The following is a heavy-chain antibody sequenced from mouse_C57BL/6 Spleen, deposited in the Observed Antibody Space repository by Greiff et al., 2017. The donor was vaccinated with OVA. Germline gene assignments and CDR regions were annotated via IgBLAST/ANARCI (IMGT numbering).Heavy chain of an antibody. CDR1: GFTFSDYG. CDR3: ARWLLPYYAMDY. CDR2: ISSGSSTI. Sequence: EVKLMESGGGLVKPGGSLKLSCAASGFTFSDYGMHWVRQAPEKGLEWVAYISSGSSTIYYADTVKGRFTISRDNAKNTLFLQMTSLRSEDTAMYYCARWLLPYYAMDYWGQGTSVTVSS. J-gene: IGHJ4*01. D-gene: IGHD2-3*01. V-gene: IGHV5-17*01.